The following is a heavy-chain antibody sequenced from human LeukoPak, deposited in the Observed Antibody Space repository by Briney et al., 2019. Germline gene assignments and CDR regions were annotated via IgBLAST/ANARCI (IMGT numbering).Heavy chain of an antibody. CDR1: GFTFSLYA. CDR3: AKGHSSGYYFDAFDI. D-gene: IGHD3-22*01. CDR2: ISGSGGST. V-gene: IGHV3-23*01. Sequence: GGSLRLSCAASGFTFSLYAMRWVRRAPGKGLEWASAISGSGGSTYYADSVKGRFTISRDNSKNTLYLQMNSLRAADPAVYYCAKGHSSGYYFDAFDIWGQGTMVTVSS. J-gene: IGHJ3*02.